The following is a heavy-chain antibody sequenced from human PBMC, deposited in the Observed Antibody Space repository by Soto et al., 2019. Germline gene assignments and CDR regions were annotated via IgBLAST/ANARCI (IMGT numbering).Heavy chain of an antibody. CDR2: IYYSGST. CDR3: ARTTYYYDSSGYPPPGFDH. CDR1: SGSISSYY. J-gene: IGHJ4*02. D-gene: IGHD3-22*01. V-gene: IGHV4-59*01. Sequence: PWETLSLTCTVSSGSISSYYWSWIRQPPGKGLEWIGYIYYSGSTNYNPSLKSRVTISVDTSKNQFSLKLSSVTAADTAVYYCARTTYYYDSSGYPPPGFDHWGQGTLVTVSS.